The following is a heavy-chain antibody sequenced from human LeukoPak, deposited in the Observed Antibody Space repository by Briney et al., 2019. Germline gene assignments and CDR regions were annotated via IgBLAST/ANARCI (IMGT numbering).Heavy chain of an antibody. J-gene: IGHJ5*02. Sequence: GGSLRHSRVASGFTFNNNWMHWVRHAPGKGLVWVSRINNDGSTTSYADSVKGRFTISRDNAKNTLDLQMNNLGAEDTAVYYCARDLSFGAPYNWFDPWGQGTLVTVSS. V-gene: IGHV3-74*01. CDR3: ARDLSFGAPYNWFDP. D-gene: IGHD3-10*01. CDR1: GFTFNNNW. CDR2: INNDGSTT.